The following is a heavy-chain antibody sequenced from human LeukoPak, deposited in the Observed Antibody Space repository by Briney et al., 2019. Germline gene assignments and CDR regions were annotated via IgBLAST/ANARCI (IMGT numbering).Heavy chain of an antibody. CDR3: ARIISGEDYYYYYYMDV. D-gene: IGHD4-17*01. V-gene: IGHV4-39*07. CDR1: GGSISSSSYY. J-gene: IGHJ6*03. Sequence: PSETLSLTCTVSGGSISSSSYYWGWIRQPPGKGLEWIGSIYYSGSTYYNPSLKSRVTISVDTSKNQFSLKLSSVTAADTAVYYCARIISGEDYYYYYYMDVWGKGTTVTVS. CDR2: IYYSGST.